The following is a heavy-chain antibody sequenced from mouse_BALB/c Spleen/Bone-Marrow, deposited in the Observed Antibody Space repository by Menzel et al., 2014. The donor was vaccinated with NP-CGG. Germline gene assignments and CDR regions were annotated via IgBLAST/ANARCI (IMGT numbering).Heavy chain of an antibody. J-gene: IGHJ4*01. V-gene: IGHV14-3*02. D-gene: IGHD4-1*01. CDR3: ARWEYYAMDY. Sequence: VQLQQSGAELVKPWASVKLSCTASGFNIXDTYMHWVKQRPEQGLEWIGRIDPANGNTKYDPKFQGKATITADTSSNTAYLQLSSLTSEDTAVYYCARWEYYAMDYWGQGTSVTVSS. CDR1: GFNIXDTY. CDR2: IDPANGNT.